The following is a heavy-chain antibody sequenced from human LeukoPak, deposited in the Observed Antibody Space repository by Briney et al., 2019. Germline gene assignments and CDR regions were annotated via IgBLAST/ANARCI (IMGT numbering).Heavy chain of an antibody. CDR2: IYYSGST. CDR1: GVSISSSSYY. D-gene: IGHD1-26*01. CDR3: ARFSGSYQDY. J-gene: IGHJ4*02. V-gene: IGHV4-39*01. Sequence: SETLSLTCTVSGVSISSSSYYWGWIRQPPGKGLEWIGSIYYSGSTYYNPSLKSRVTISVDTSKNQFALKLSSVTAADTAVSYCARFSGSYQDYWGQGTLVTVSS.